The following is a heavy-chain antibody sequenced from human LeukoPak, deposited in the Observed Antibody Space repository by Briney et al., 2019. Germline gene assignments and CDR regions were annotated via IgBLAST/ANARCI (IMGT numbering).Heavy chain of an antibody. CDR1: GGSISSYY. V-gene: IGHV4-4*07. Sequence: SETLSLTCTVSGGSISSYYWSWIRQPAGKGLEWIGRIYTSGSTNYNPSPKSRVTMSVDTSKNQFSLKLSSVTAADTAVYYCARDRPKAATFDPWGQRTLVTVSS. D-gene: IGHD2-15*01. CDR2: IYTSGST. J-gene: IGHJ5*02. CDR3: ARDRPKAATFDP.